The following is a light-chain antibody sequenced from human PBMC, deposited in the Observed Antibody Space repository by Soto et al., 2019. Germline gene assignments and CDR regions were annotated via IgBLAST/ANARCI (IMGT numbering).Light chain of an antibody. CDR2: EVT. Sequence: QSALTQPPSASGSPGQSVTISCAGTSNNVGSYDYVSWYRQHPGQAPKLLIYEVTKRPSGVPDRFSGPKSGNTASLTVSGLQAEDEADYYCSSFVGVNSYVFGTGTKLTVL. J-gene: IGLJ1*01. V-gene: IGLV2-8*01. CDR3: SSFVGVNSYV. CDR1: SNNVGSYDY.